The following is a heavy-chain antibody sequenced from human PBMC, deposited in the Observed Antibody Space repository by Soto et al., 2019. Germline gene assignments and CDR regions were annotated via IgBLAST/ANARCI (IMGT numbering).Heavy chain of an antibody. CDR2: IIPIFDIT. Sequence: QVQLVQSGAEVKKPGSSVKVSCKASGGTFSSYSISWVRQAPGQGLEWMGGIIPIFDITNYAQKFQGRVTITADESMTTANMALTSIGSDDTAVYSCARPDEGGYSSNPHCDYALDVRGQGTPVT. CDR1: GGTFSSYS. V-gene: IGHV1-69*01. CDR3: ARPDEGGYSSNPHCDYALDV. J-gene: IGHJ6*02. D-gene: IGHD3-22*01.